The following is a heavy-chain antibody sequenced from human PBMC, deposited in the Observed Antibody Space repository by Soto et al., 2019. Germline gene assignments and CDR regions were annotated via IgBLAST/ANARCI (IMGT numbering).Heavy chain of an antibody. D-gene: IGHD6-19*01. V-gene: IGHV3-7*03. CDR1: GFTFSTYA. Sequence: GGSLRLSCAAFGFTFSTYAMTWVRQAPGKGLEWVATIKQGGSEKYYADSVKGRFTISRDNAKNSLYLQMNSLRAEDTAVYYCARNLRGGYSSGWYPWYYWGQGTLVTVSS. CDR3: ARNLRGGYSSGWYPWYY. J-gene: IGHJ4*02. CDR2: IKQGGSEK.